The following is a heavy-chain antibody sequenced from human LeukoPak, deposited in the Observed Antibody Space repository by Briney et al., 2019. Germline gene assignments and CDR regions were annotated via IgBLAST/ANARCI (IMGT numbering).Heavy chain of an antibody. CDR2: IHTSGMT. V-gene: IGHV4-4*07. CDR3: AREDYSSRGLDY. Sequence: KPSETLSLTCNVSGVSISTNYWSWIRQPPGKGLEWIGRIHTSGMTNYNPSLKSRVTMSLDTSKNQFSLNLSSVTAADTAVYYCAREDYSSRGLDYWGQGTLVTFSS. D-gene: IGHD6-13*01. CDR1: GVSISTNY. J-gene: IGHJ4*02.